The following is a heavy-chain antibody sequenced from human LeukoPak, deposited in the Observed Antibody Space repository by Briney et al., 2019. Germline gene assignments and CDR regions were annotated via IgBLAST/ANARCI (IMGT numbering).Heavy chain of an antibody. CDR2: IIPILGIA. D-gene: IGHD2-2*01. V-gene: IGHV1-69*04. CDR3: ARGAVVPAAITFDP. Sequence: SVKVSCKASGGTFSSYAISWLRQAPGQGLEWMGRIIPILGIANYAQKFQGRVTITADKSTSTAYMELSSLRSEDTAVYYCARGAVVPAAITFDPWGQGTLVTVSS. J-gene: IGHJ5*02. CDR1: GGTFSSYA.